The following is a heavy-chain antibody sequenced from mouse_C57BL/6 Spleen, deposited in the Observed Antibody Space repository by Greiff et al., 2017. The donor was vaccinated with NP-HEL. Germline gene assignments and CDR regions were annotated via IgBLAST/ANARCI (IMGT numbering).Heavy chain of an antibody. CDR1: GYTFTSYW. D-gene: IGHD2-2*01. CDR3: ARAGGYDGVRFAY. Sequence: QVQLKQPGAELVRPGSSVKLSCKASGYTFTSYWMHRVKQRPIQGLEWIGNIDPSDSETHYNQKFKDKATLTVDKSSSTAYMQLSSLTSEDSAVYYCARAGGYDGVRFAYWGQGTLVTVSA. J-gene: IGHJ3*01. CDR2: IDPSDSET. V-gene: IGHV1-52*01.